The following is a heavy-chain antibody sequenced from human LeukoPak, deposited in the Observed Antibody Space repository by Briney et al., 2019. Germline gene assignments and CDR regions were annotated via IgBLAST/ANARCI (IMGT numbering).Heavy chain of an antibody. CDR2: ISSSGTTM. Sequence: GGSLRLSCAASGFTFSDYYMGWIRQAPGKGLEWVSYISSSGTTMSYANYVKGRFTISRDNAKNSLYLQMNSLRAEDTAVYYCARDLSVLWGASIGGFDYWGQGTLVTVSS. CDR1: GFTFSDYY. J-gene: IGHJ4*02. V-gene: IGHV3-11*04. CDR3: ARDLSVLWGASIGGFDY. D-gene: IGHD1-26*01.